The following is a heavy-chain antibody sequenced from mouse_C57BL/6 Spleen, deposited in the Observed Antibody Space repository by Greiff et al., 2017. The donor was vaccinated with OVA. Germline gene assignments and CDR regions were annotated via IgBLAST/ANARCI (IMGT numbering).Heavy chain of an antibody. CDR1: GYTFTSYW. Sequence: QVQLKQPGAELVMPGASVKLSCKASGYTFTSYWMHWVKQRPGQGLEWIGEIDPSDSYTNYNPKFKGKSTLTVDKSSSTAYMQLSSLTSGDSAVYYCARRTDSSGYVDAMDYWGQGTSVTVSS. CDR3: ARRTDSSGYVDAMDY. V-gene: IGHV1-69*01. J-gene: IGHJ4*01. D-gene: IGHD3-2*02. CDR2: IDPSDSYT.